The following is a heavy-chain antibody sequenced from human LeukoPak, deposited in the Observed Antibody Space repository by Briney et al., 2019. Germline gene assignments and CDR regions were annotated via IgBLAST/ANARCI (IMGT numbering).Heavy chain of an antibody. CDR2: ISYDGSNK. D-gene: IGHD3-22*01. J-gene: IGHJ4*02. CDR1: GFTFSSYG. Sequence: GGSLRLSCAASGFTFSSYGMHWVRQAPGKGLEWVAVISYDGSNKYYADSVKGRFTISRDNSKNTLYLQMNSLRAEDTAVYYCAKDRVHYYDSSGYSDYWGQGTLVTVSS. V-gene: IGHV3-30*18. CDR3: AKDRVHYYDSSGYSDY.